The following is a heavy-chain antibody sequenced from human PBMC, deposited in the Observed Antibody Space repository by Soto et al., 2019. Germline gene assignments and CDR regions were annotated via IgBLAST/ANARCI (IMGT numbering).Heavy chain of an antibody. D-gene: IGHD3-10*01. CDR1: GFTFSSYS. Sequence: GGSLRLSCAASGFTFSSYSMNWVRQAPGKGLEWVSYISSSSSTIYYADSVKGRFTISRDNAKNSLYLQMNSLRAEDMAVYYCARDTGSGSYSYWGQGTLVTVSS. CDR3: ARDTGSGSYSY. J-gene: IGHJ4*02. V-gene: IGHV3-48*01. CDR2: ISSSSSTI.